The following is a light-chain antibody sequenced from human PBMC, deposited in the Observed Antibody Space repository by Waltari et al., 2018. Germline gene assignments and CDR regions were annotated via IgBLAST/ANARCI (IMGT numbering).Light chain of an antibody. Sequence: DIQVTQSPSSLSASVGDRVTITCQASQDISHYLNWYQQRPGKAPKVLIYDASYLKTGVPSRFSGSGSGTDFTLTISSLQREDYATYYCQQSYSASSPTFGPGTKV. CDR3: QQSYSASSPT. CDR2: DAS. J-gene: IGKJ3*01. CDR1: QDISHY. V-gene: IGKV1-39*01.